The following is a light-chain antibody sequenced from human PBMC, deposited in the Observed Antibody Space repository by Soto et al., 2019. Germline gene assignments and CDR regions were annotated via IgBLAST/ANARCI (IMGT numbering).Light chain of an antibody. J-gene: IGKJ1*01. Sequence: IQMTQSPSTLSASVGDRLTIICRASQSISSWLAWYQQTPGKAPKLLIYDASSLESGVPSRFSGSGSGTEFTLTISSLQPDDVATYYCQQSNSYAWTFGPGTKVDIK. CDR3: QQSNSYAWT. V-gene: IGKV1-5*02. CDR1: QSISSW. CDR2: DAS.